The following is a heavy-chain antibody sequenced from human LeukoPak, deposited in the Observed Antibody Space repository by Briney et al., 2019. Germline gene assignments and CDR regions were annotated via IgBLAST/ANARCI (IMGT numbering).Heavy chain of an antibody. V-gene: IGHV3-21*01. J-gene: IGHJ4*02. CDR3: ARATVAGFDY. CDR1: GFTFSSYS. D-gene: IGHD6-19*01. CDR2: ISSSSSYI. Sequence: GGSLRLSCAASGFTFSSYSMNWVRQAPGKGLEWVSSISSSSSYIYYADSVKGRFTISRDNAKNSLYLQMSSLRAEDTAVYYCARATVAGFDYWAREPWSPSPQ.